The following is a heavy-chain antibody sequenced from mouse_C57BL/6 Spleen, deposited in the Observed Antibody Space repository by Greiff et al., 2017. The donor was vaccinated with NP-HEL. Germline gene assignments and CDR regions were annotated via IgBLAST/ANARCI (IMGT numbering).Heavy chain of an antibody. CDR1: GYAFSSSW. CDR2: IYPGDGDT. CDR3: ARKWLSSYAMDY. D-gene: IGHD1-3*01. V-gene: IGHV1-82*01. Sequence: VQLQQSGPELVKPGASVKISCKASGYAFSSSWMNWVKQRPGKGLEWIGRIYPGDGDTNYNGKFKGKATLTADKSSSTAYMQLSSLTSEDSAVYFCARKWLSSYAMDYWGQGTSVTVSS. J-gene: IGHJ4*01.